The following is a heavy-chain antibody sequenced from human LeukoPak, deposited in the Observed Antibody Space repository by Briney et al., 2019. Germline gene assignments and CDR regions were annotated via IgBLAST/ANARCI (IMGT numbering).Heavy chain of an antibody. V-gene: IGHV3-53*01. D-gene: IGHD3-22*01. CDR3: ARVWQPYYDSSGYCDY. Sequence: GGSLRLSCAASGFTVSSNYMSWVRQAPGKGLEWVSVIYSGGSTYYADSVKGRFTISRDNSKNTLYLQMNSLRAEDTAVYYCARVWQPYYDSSGYCDYWGQGTLVTVSS. CDR1: GFTVSSNY. CDR2: IYSGGST. J-gene: IGHJ4*02.